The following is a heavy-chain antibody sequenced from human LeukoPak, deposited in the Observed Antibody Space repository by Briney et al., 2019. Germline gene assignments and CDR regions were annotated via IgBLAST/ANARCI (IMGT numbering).Heavy chain of an antibody. J-gene: IGHJ4*02. V-gene: IGHV3-23*01. CDR1: GFTFSSYA. D-gene: IGHD3-22*01. Sequence: PGGSLRLSCAASGFTFSSYAMSWVRQAPGKGLEWVSAISGSGGSTYYADSVKGRFTISRDNSKNTLYLQMNSLRAEDTAVYYCAKVRSMSYYDSSGYYRFDYWGQGTLVTVSS. CDR2: ISGSGGST. CDR3: AKVRSMSYYDSSGYYRFDY.